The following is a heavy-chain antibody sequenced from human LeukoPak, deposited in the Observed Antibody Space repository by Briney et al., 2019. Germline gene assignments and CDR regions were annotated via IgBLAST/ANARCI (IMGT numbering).Heavy chain of an antibody. CDR2: INAGNGDT. D-gene: IGHD4-17*01. CDR3: ARGAQGTVTTYWFDP. V-gene: IGHV1-3*01. CDR1: GYSFDSYV. J-gene: IGHJ5*02. Sequence: ASVKVSCKASGYSFDSYVMHWVRQAPGQRPEWMGWINAGNGDTKFSRKFQGRLIITRDTSATTAYMELSSLRSADTAVYYCARGAQGTVTTYWFDPWGQGTLVTVSS.